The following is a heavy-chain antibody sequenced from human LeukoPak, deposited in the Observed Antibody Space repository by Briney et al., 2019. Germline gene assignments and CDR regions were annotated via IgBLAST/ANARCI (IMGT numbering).Heavy chain of an antibody. Sequence: GGSLRLSCAASGFTFSDYYMSWIRQAPGKGLEWVSHISSSGSTIYYADSVKGRFTISRDNAKNSLYLQMNSLRAEDTAVYYCARLNYGDYVGYSGLDYWGQGTLVTVSS. J-gene: IGHJ4*02. CDR1: GFTFSDYY. CDR2: ISSSGSTI. CDR3: ARLNYGDYVGYSGLDY. D-gene: IGHD4-17*01. V-gene: IGHV3-11*01.